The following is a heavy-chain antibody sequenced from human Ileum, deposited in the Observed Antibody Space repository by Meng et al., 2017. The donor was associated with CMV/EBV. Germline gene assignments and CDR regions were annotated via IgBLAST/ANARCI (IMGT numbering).Heavy chain of an antibody. CDR1: GFTFSSYS. Sequence: GGSLRLSCAASGFTFSSYSMRWVRQAPGKGLEWVSAISGSGGTIYYADSVRGRFTISRDNSKSTLYLQMNSLRAEDAAVYYCARRNCIDSQCFRSGMDVWGQGTTVTVSS. V-gene: IGHV3-23*01. D-gene: IGHD3-22*01. CDR3: ARRNCIDSQCFRSGMDV. CDR2: ISGSGGTI. J-gene: IGHJ6*02.